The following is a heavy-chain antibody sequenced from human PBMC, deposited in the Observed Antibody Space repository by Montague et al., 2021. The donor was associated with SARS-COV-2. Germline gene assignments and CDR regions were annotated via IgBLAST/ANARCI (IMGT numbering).Heavy chain of an antibody. CDR3: ARDLAGCYGSGSYGGMDV. D-gene: IGHD3-10*01. V-gene: IGHV4-39*07. CDR1: GGSISSSSYY. Sequence: SETLSLTCTVSGGSISSSSYYWGWIRPPPGKGLEWIGCIYYSGSNYSNPSLKSRVTISVDTSKNQFSLKLSSVTAADTAESYCARDLAGCYGSGSYGGMDVWGQGTTVTVSS. CDR2: IYYSGSN. J-gene: IGHJ6*02.